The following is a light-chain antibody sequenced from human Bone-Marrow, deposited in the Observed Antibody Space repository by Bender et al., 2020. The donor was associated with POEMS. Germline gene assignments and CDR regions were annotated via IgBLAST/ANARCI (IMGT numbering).Light chain of an antibody. J-gene: IGLJ3*02. Sequence: QSALTQPASVSGSPGQSITISCTGTSSDVGSYNLVSWYQQHPGKAPKLMIYEVSTRLSGVSNRPYGSKSGNTASLTISGRQADDEADYSYCSYADSLVFGGGTKLTVL. CDR1: SSDVGSYNL. V-gene: IGLV2-23*02. CDR2: EVS. CDR3: CSYADSLV.